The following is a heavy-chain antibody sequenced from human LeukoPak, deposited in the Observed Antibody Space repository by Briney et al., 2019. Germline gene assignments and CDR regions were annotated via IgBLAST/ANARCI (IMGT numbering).Heavy chain of an antibody. CDR2: ISYDGSNK. V-gene: IGHV3-30-3*01. D-gene: IGHD6-13*01. Sequence: PGGSLRLSCAASGFTFSSYAMHWVRQAPGKGLEWVAVISYDGSNKYYADSVKGRFTISRDNSKNTLYLQMNSLRAEDTAVYYCARHAKIGIAAAGTKNWFDPWGQGTLVTVSS. CDR3: ARHAKIGIAAAGTKNWFDP. CDR1: GFTFSSYA. J-gene: IGHJ5*02.